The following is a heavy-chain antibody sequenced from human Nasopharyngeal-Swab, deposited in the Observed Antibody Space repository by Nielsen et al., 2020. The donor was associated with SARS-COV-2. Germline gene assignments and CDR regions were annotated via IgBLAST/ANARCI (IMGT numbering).Heavy chain of an antibody. CDR3: ARDRSIVVVTAIRLDY. CDR1: GFTFINAW. V-gene: IGHV3-15*07. J-gene: IGHJ4*02. Sequence: GESLKISCAASGFTFINAWMNWVRQAPGKGLEWVGRIKSKTDGGTTDYAAPVKGRFTISRDDSKNTLYLQMNSLRAEDTAVYYCARDRSIVVVTAIRLDYWGQGTLVTVSS. D-gene: IGHD2-21*02. CDR2: IKSKTDGGTT.